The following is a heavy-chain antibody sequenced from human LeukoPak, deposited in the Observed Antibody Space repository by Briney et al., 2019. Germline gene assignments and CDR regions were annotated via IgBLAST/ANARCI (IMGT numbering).Heavy chain of an antibody. CDR1: GFTFSSYA. CDR2: ISGSGGST. J-gene: IGHJ1*01. CDR3: ARDLGYYDSSGYLRGAEYFQH. D-gene: IGHD3-22*01. V-gene: IGHV3-23*01. Sequence: PGGSLRLSCAASGFTFSSYAMSWVRQAPGKGLEWVSAISGSGGSTYYADSVKGRFTISRDNAKNSLYLQMNSLRAEDTAVYYCARDLGYYDSSGYLRGAEYFQHWGQGTLVTVSS.